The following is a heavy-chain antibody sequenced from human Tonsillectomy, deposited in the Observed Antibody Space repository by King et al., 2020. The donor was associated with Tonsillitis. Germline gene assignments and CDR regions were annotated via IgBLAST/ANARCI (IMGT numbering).Heavy chain of an antibody. CDR1: GYSFSSYW. Sequence: DGQLVQSGAEVKKPGESLKISCKGSGYSFSSYWIGWVRQMPGKGLEWMGIIYSGDSDTRYSPSFQGQVTISAAKSINTAYLQWSSLKASDPAMYYCARIVGATTRYFDYWGQGTLVTVSS. CDR3: ARIVGATTRYFDY. J-gene: IGHJ4*02. V-gene: IGHV5-51*01. D-gene: IGHD1-26*01. CDR2: IYSGDSDT.